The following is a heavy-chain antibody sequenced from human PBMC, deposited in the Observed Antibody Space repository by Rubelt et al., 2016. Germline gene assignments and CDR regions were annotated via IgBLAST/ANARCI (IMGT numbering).Heavy chain of an antibody. D-gene: IGHD6-6*01. Sequence: GKGLEWIGEINHSGSTNYNPSLKSRVTISVDTSKNQFSLKLSSVTAADTAVYYCARAGSKSGRYSSSSIAFDIWGQGTMVTVSS. J-gene: IGHJ3*02. CDR2: INHSGST. V-gene: IGHV4-34*01. CDR3: ARAGSKSGRYSSSSIAFDI.